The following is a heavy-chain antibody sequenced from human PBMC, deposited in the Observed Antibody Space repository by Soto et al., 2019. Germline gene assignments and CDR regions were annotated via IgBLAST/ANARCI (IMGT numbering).Heavy chain of an antibody. D-gene: IGHD6-13*01. Sequence: LRLSCAASGFTFSSDAMTWVRQAPGKGLEWVSAISGSGGSTNYADSVKGRFTISRDNSKNTLYLQMHSLRDEDTAVYYCAKAFGYSSSWYARNWFDPWGQGTLVTVSS. CDR1: GFTFSSDA. V-gene: IGHV3-23*01. J-gene: IGHJ5*02. CDR2: ISGSGGST. CDR3: AKAFGYSSSWYARNWFDP.